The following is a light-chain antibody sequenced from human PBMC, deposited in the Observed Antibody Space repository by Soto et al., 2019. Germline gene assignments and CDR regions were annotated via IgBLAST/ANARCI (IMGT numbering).Light chain of an antibody. CDR3: LQHNSYPLT. V-gene: IGKV1-17*03. CDR2: SAS. J-gene: IGKJ4*01. Sequence: DIPMTQSPSAMSASVGDRVTISCRASHNINYYLAWFQQKPGKVPKRLIYSASSLQSGVPSRFSGSGSGTEFTLTITGLQPEDTAIYYCLQHNSYPLTFGGGTKVEIK. CDR1: HNINYY.